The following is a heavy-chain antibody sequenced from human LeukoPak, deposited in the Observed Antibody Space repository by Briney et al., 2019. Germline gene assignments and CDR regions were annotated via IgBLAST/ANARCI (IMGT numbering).Heavy chain of an antibody. CDR2: IYYSGST. D-gene: IGHD6-6*01. CDR1: GGSISSGGYY. Sequence: SQTLSLTSTVSGGSISSGGYYWSWIRQHPGKGLEWIGYIYYSGSTYYNPSLKSRVTISVDTSKNQFSLKLSSVTAADTAVYYCARDGSSSSPPLPTRAYWYFDLWGRGTLVTVSS. J-gene: IGHJ2*01. CDR3: ARDGSSSSPPLPTRAYWYFDL. V-gene: IGHV4-31*03.